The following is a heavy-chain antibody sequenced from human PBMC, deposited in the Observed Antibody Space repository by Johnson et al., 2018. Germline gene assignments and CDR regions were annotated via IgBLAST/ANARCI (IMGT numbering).Heavy chain of an antibody. V-gene: IGHV3-13*01. Sequence: EVQLVESGGGLVQPGGSLRLSCAASGFTFSSYAMSWVRQAPGKGLEWVSGIGSAGDTYYPGSVKGRFTISRENAKNSLYLQMNSLRAEDTALYYCAKVPAGFIYYYGMDVWGQGTTVTVSS. CDR3: AKVPAGFIYYYGMDV. CDR1: GFTFSSYA. D-gene: IGHD6-19*01. J-gene: IGHJ6*02. CDR2: IGSAGDT.